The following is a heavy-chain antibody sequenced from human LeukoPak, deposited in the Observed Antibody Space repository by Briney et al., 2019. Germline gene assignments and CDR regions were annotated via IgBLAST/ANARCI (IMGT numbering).Heavy chain of an antibody. Sequence: SETLSLTCTVSGGSISSSSYYWGWIRQPPGKGLEWIGYIYYSGSTNYNPSLKSRVTISVDTSKNQFSLKLSSVTAADTAVYYCARDHGYVIDYWGQGTLVTVSS. D-gene: IGHD3-10*02. J-gene: IGHJ4*02. CDR1: GGSISSSSYY. CDR3: ARDHGYVIDY. V-gene: IGHV4-61*01. CDR2: IYYSGST.